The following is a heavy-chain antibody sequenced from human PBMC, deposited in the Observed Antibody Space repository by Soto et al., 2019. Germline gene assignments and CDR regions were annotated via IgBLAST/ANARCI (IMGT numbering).Heavy chain of an antibody. J-gene: IGHJ6*02. D-gene: IGHD2-8*01. CDR3: ASVLMGKDFGQIRNFHSYGLDG. Sequence: GGSLRLSCAASGFSFSSFSMSWVRQAPGKGLQWVSIISGGGGSTYYTDSVRGRFIISRDNSNNTLFLQMSSLRVEDTALYYCASVLMGKDFGQIRNFHSYGLDGWGQGTTVTVSS. CDR1: GFSFSSFS. CDR2: ISGGGGST. V-gene: IGHV3-23*01.